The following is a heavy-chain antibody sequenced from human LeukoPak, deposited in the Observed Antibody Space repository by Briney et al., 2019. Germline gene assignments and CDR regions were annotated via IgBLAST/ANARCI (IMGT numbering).Heavy chain of an antibody. V-gene: IGHV4-59*01. CDR2: IYYSGST. CDR1: GGSISSYH. J-gene: IGHJ3*02. Sequence: SETLSLTCTVSGGSISSYHWSWIRQPPGKGLEWIGYIYYSGSTNYNPSLKSRVTISVDTSKNQFSLKLSSVTAADTAVYYCARGGITMIEVPIWGQGTMVTVSS. CDR3: ARGGITMIEVPI. D-gene: IGHD3-22*01.